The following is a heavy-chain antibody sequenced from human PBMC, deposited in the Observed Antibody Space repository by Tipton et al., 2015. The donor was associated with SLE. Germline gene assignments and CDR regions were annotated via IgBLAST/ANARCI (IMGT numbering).Heavy chain of an antibody. CDR2: IYYSGST. J-gene: IGHJ4*02. D-gene: IGHD6-13*01. V-gene: IGHV4-39*01. CDR1: GGSISSSSYY. Sequence: LRLSCTVSGGSISSSSYYWGWIRQPPGKGLEWIGSIYYSGSTYYNPSLKCRVTISVDTSKNQFSLKLSSVTAADTAVYYCARRAAAAGGPHSDYWGQGTLVTVSS. CDR3: ARRAAAAGGPHSDY.